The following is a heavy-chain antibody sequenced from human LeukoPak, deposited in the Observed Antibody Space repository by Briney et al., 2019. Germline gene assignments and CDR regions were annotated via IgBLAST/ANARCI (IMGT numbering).Heavy chain of an antibody. Sequence: PSETLSLTCAVYGGSFSDKYWSWIRQSPGKGLEWIGEISPSGSTNYNASLKSRVTISVDTSNNQFSLKLSSVTAADTAVYYCTRGRGSFDDYWGQGTLVTVSS. CDR1: GGSFSDKY. D-gene: IGHD1-26*01. CDR3: TRGRGSFDDY. J-gene: IGHJ4*02. V-gene: IGHV4-34*01. CDR2: ISPSGST.